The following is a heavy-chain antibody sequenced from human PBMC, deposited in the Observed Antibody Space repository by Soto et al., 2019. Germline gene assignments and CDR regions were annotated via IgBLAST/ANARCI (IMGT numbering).Heavy chain of an antibody. Sequence: GGSLRLSCAASGFTVSSNYMSWVRQAPGKGLEWVSVIYSGGSTYYADSVKGRFTISRDNSKNTLYLQMNSLRAEDTAVYYFARDKMIGQCLVHSFDFWGQGTLVTVSS. CDR1: GFTVSSNY. V-gene: IGHV3-66*01. CDR2: IYSGGST. D-gene: IGHD6-19*01. CDR3: ARDKMIGQCLVHSFDF. J-gene: IGHJ4*02.